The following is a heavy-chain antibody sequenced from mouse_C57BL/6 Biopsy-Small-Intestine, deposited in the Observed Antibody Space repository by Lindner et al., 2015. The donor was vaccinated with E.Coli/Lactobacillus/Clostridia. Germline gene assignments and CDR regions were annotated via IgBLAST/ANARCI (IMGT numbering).Heavy chain of an antibody. D-gene: IGHD2-5*01. CDR3: AIYSNYVGYFDY. V-gene: IGHV1-80*01. CDR2: IYPGDGDT. CDR1: GYAFSSYW. Sequence: VQLQESGAELVKPGASVKISCKASGYAFSSYWMNWVKQRPGKGLEWIGQIYPGDGDTNYNGKFKGKATLTADKSSSTAYMQLSSLTSEDSAVYFCAIYSNYVGYFDYWGQGTTLTVSS. J-gene: IGHJ2*01.